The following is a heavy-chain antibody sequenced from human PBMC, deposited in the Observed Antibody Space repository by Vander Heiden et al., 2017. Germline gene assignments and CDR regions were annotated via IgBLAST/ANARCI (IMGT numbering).Heavy chain of an antibody. CDR2: IIPIFGTA. D-gene: IGHD3-3*02. CDR1: GGTLSSYA. CDR3: ASQISNWFDP. V-gene: IGHV1-69*06. J-gene: IGHJ5*02. Sequence: QVQLVQSGAEVKKPGSSVKVSCKASGGTLSSYAITRVRQAPGHGLEWMGGIIPIFGTANYPQKFQGRVTITADKSTSTAYMELSSLRSEDTAVYYCASQISNWFDPWGQGTLVTVSS.